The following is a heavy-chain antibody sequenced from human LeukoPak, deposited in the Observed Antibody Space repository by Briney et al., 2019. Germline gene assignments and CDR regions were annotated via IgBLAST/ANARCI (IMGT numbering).Heavy chain of an antibody. Sequence: GGSLRLSCAASGFTFSSYGMHWVRQAPGKGLEWVAFIRYDGSNKYYADPVKGRFTISRDNSKNTLYLQMNSLRAEDTAVYYCAKDKGGSNYDAFDIWGQGTMVTVSS. V-gene: IGHV3-30*02. CDR3: AKDKGGSNYDAFDI. D-gene: IGHD1-26*01. CDR2: IRYDGSNK. CDR1: GFTFSSYG. J-gene: IGHJ3*02.